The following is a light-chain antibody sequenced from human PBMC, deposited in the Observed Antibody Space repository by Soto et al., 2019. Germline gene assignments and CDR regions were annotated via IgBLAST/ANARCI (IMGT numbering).Light chain of an antibody. CDR1: ENINKY. V-gene: IGKV1-39*01. Sequence: DIQMTQSPSSLSASVGDRVTITCRASENINKYLNWYQHKPGRAPSLLIYAAANLQGGVPSRFSGSGSGTDFTLTISSLQPEDFATYYCQQSHSTLSVTFGGGTKVEI. CDR2: AAA. CDR3: QQSHSTLSVT. J-gene: IGKJ4*01.